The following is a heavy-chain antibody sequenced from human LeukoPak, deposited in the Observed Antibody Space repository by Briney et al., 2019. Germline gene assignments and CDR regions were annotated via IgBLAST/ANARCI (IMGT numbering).Heavy chain of an antibody. V-gene: IGHV3-23*01. Sequence: GGSLRLSCAASGFTFSSYAMHWVRQAPGKGLEWVSAISGSGGSTYYADSVKGRFTISRDNSKNTLYLQMNSLRAEDTAVYYCAKDIFIAVAGTGGYWGQGTLVTVSS. CDR2: ISGSGGST. CDR1: GFTFSSYA. CDR3: AKDIFIAVAGTGGY. J-gene: IGHJ4*02. D-gene: IGHD6-19*01.